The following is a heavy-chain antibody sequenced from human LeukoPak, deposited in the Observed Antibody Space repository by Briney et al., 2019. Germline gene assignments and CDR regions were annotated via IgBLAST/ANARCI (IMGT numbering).Heavy chain of an antibody. D-gene: IGHD1-26*01. Sequence: GASVKVSCKASGYTFTSYDINWVRQAPGQGLEWMGIINPSGGSTSYAQKFQGRVTMTRDTSTSTVYMELSSLRSEDTAVYYCARGDTQWELLGRRGDWFDPWGQGTLVTVSS. CDR2: INPSGGST. J-gene: IGHJ5*02. V-gene: IGHV1-46*01. CDR1: GYTFTSYD. CDR3: ARGDTQWELLGRRGDWFDP.